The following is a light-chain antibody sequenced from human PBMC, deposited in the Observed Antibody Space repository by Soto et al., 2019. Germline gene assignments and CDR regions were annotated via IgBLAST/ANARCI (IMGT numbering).Light chain of an antibody. Sequence: QSALTQPASVSGSPGQSITISCTGTSSDVGGYNYVSWYQLHPGKAPKLIIYEVSHRPSGASNHFSGYKSGNTASLTISGLQAEDGADYYCSSYTSTSTPCVFGTGTKATVL. CDR1: SSDVGGYNY. V-gene: IGLV2-14*01. J-gene: IGLJ1*01. CDR2: EVS. CDR3: SSYTSTSTPCV.